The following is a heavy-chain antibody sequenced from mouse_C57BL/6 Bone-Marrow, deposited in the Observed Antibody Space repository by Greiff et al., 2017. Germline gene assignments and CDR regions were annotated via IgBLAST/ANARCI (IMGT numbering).Heavy chain of an antibody. V-gene: IGHV14-4*01. J-gene: IGHJ1*03. CDR3: TCNYYWYFDV. CDR1: GFNIKDDY. Sequence: EVQLKESGAELVRPGASVKLSCTASGFNIKDDYMHWVKQRPEQGLEWIGWIDPENGDTEYASKFQGKATITADTSSNTAYLQLSSLTSEDTAVYYCTCNYYWYFDVGGTGTTVTVSS. CDR2: IDPENGDT. D-gene: IGHD2-1*01.